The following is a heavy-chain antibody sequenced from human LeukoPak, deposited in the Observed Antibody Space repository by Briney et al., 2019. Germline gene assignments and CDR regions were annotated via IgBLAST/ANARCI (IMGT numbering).Heavy chain of an antibody. D-gene: IGHD3-22*01. V-gene: IGHV1-18*01. Sequence: GASVKVSCKASGYTFTSYGISWVRQAPGQGLEWMGWISAYNGNTNYAQKLQGRVTMTTDTSTSTAYTELRSLRSDDTAVYYCARDVSPTYYYDSSGYPFDYWGQGTLVTVSS. CDR2: ISAYNGNT. CDR1: GYTFTSYG. CDR3: ARDVSPTYYYDSSGYPFDY. J-gene: IGHJ4*02.